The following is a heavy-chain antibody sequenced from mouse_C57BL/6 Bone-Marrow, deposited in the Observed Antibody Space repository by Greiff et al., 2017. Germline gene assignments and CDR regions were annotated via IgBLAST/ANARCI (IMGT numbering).Heavy chain of an antibody. CDR1: GFNITDDY. CDR2: IDPDNGYT. CDR3: TTWGRFAY. Sequence: VQLQQSGAELVRPGASVKLSCTASGFNITDDYMHWVKQRPEQGLEWIGWIDPDNGYTESAPKFQGKATITADPSSNTAYLQLSSLTTEDTAVYYCTTWGRFAYWGQGTLGTVSA. V-gene: IGHV14-4*01. J-gene: IGHJ3*01.